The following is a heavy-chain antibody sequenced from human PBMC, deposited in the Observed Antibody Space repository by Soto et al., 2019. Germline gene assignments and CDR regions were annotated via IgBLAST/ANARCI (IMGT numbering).Heavy chain of an antibody. J-gene: IGHJ6*02. D-gene: IGHD3-10*01. CDR3: AREREYYGSGSYYSYYGMDV. V-gene: IGHV1-69*01. CDR1: GGTFSSYA. Sequence: QVQLVQSGAEVKKPGSSVKVSCKASGGTFSSYAISWVRQAPGQGLEWMGGIIPIFGTANYAQKFQGRVTITADEYTSTAYMGLSSLRSEETAVYYCAREREYYGSGSYYSYYGMDVWGQGTTVTVSS. CDR2: IIPIFGTA.